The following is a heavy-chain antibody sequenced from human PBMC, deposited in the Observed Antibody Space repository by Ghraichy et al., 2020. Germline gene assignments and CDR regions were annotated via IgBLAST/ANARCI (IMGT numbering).Heavy chain of an antibody. CDR3: TTDRRWNHAYYYYYYGMDV. CDR2: IKSKTDGGTT. V-gene: IGHV3-15*01. D-gene: IGHD1-14*01. CDR1: GFTFSNAW. Sequence: GGSLRLSCAASGFTFSNAWMSWVRQAPGKGLEWVGRIKSKTDGGTTDYAAPVKGRFTISRDDSKNTLYLQMNSLKTEDTAVYYCTTDRRWNHAYYYYYYGMDVWGQGTTVTVSS. J-gene: IGHJ6*02.